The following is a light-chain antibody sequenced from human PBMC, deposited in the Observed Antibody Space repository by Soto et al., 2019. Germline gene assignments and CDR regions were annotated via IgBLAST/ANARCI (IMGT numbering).Light chain of an antibody. Sequence: TQSPSTLSASVGDRVTLSCGASQSVSRSYLDWYQQKPGQAPRRLIYGASTRATGVPDRFSGSESGTDLTLSISRMETDDFVVYYCQQYGSSPFTFGQGTRLEIK. CDR1: QSVSRSY. CDR2: GAS. CDR3: QQYGSSPFT. V-gene: IGKV3-20*01. J-gene: IGKJ5*01.